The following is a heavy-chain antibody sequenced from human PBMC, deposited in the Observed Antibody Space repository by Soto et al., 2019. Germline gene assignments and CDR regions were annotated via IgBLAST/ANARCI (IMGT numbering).Heavy chain of an antibody. D-gene: IGHD6-13*01. J-gene: IGHJ6*01. CDR2: IWYDGSKI. Sequence: GGSLRLSCAASGFTFSTYGMHWVRQAPGKGLEWVAVIWYDGSKIYYADSVKGRFTISRDNSKSTLYLQMNSLRAEDTAVYYCARPLEQHQLGFGMDVWGQGSPVTVS. V-gene: IGHV3-33*01. CDR1: GFTFSTYG. CDR3: ARPLEQHQLGFGMDV.